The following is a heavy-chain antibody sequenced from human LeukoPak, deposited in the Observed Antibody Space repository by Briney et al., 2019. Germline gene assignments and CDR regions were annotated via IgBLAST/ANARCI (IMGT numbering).Heavy chain of an antibody. CDR2: ISWNSGSI. J-gene: IGHJ6*03. D-gene: IGHD2-2*01. V-gene: IGHV3-9*01. CDR3: AKAADQYYSSYFYYMDV. CDR1: GFTFDDYA. Sequence: GGSLRLSCAASGFTFDDYAMHWVRQAPGKGLEWVSGISWNSGSIDYADSVNGRFTISRDNSKNTLYLQMNSLIVEDTAVYYCAKAADQYYSSYFYYMDVWGKGTTVTVSS.